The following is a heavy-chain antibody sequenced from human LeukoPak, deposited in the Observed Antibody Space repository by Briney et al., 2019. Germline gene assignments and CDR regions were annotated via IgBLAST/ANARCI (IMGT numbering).Heavy chain of an antibody. D-gene: IGHD6-19*01. CDR1: GFTFSIYG. J-gene: IGHJ4*02. Sequence: GGTLTLSCAASGFTFSIYGMSWVRQAPGQGLEWVSGISGSGGSTDYADSVKGRITISRDNSKNTLYLQMNSSRAEDTAVYYCAKRANSSGWYVPFFDYWGQGTLVTVSS. CDR3: AKRANSSGWYVPFFDY. CDR2: ISGSGGST. V-gene: IGHV3-23*01.